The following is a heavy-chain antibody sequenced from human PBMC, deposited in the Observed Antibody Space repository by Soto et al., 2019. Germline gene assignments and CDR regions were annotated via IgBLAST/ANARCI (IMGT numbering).Heavy chain of an antibody. Sequence: ASVKVSCKASGYTFTGYYMHWVRQAPVQGLEWMGWINPNSGGTNYAQKFQGWVTMTRDTSISTAYMELSRLRSDDTAVYYRARMSITMVRGVDYYYYYGMDVWGQGTTVTVSS. CDR3: ARMSITMVRGVDYYYYYGMDV. D-gene: IGHD3-10*01. CDR2: INPNSGGT. J-gene: IGHJ6*02. V-gene: IGHV1-2*04. CDR1: GYTFTGYY.